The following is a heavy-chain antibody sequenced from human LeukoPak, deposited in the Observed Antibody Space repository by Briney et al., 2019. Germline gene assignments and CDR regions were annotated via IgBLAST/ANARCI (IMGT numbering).Heavy chain of an antibody. CDR1: GGSISSYY. D-gene: IGHD1-26*01. V-gene: IGHV4-59*01. J-gene: IGHJ4*02. CDR2: IYYSGST. CDR3: ARKFGYSGSYYFDY. Sequence: SETLSLTCTVSGGSISSYYWSWIRQPPGKGLEWIGHIYYSGSTNYNPSLKSRVTISVDTSKNQFSLKLSSVAAADTAVYYCARKFGYSGSYYFDYWGQGTLVTVSS.